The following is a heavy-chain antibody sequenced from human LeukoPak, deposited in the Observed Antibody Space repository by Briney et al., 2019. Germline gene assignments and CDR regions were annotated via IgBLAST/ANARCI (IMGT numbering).Heavy chain of an antibody. CDR1: GFAFSSYW. V-gene: IGHV3-7*01. D-gene: IGHD6-13*01. CDR3: ARGPLIAAAGTT. J-gene: IGHJ5*02. Sequence: GGSLRLSCAASGFAFSSYWMSWVRQAPGKGLEWVANIKEDGSEKYYVDSVKGRFTISRDNAKNSLYLQMNSLRAEDTAVYYCARGPLIAAAGTTWGQGTLVTVSS. CDR2: IKEDGSEK.